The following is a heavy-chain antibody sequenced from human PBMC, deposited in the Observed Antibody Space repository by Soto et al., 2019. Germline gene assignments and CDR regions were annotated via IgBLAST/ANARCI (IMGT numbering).Heavy chain of an antibody. J-gene: IGHJ4*02. D-gene: IGHD5-12*01. CDR1: GFTFSNAW. CDR2: IKSKTDGGTT. V-gene: IGHV3-15*01. CDR3: TTDAPHVDIVATNDWGGY. Sequence: GGSLRLSCAASGFTFSNAWMSWVRQAPGKGLEWVGRIKSKTDGGTTDYAAPVKGRFTISRDDSKNTLYLQMNSLKTEDTAVYYCTTDAPHVDIVATNDWGGYWGQGTLVTVSS.